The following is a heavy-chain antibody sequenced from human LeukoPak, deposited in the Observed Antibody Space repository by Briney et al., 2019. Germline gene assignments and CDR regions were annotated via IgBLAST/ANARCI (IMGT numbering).Heavy chain of an antibody. V-gene: IGHV3-23*01. CDR3: AKVYCSGWYQVNNWFDP. CDR2: ISGSGGST. D-gene: IGHD6-19*01. CDR1: GFTFSSYA. J-gene: IGHJ5*02. Sequence: GGSLRLSCAASGFTFSSYAMSWVRQAPGKGLEWVSAISGSGGSTYYADSVKGRFTISRDNSKNTLYLQMNSLRAEDTAVYYCAKVYCSGWYQVNNWFDPWGQGTLVTVSS.